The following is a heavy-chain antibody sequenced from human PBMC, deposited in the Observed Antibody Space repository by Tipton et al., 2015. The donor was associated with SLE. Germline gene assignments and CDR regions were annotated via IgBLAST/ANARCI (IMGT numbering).Heavy chain of an antibody. CDR1: GGSIGSIDNF. CDR3: AREGADSSGWNYYFLSMDV. V-gene: IGHV4-39*07. CDR2: IYYSGNT. D-gene: IGHD6-25*01. Sequence: GLVKPSETLSLTCSVSGGSIGSIDNFWGWIRQPPGKGLEWIATIYYSGNTNYNPSLKSRVTISVDTSKNQFSLRLSSVTAADTAVYYCAREGADSSGWNYYFLSMDVWGKGTTVTVSS. J-gene: IGHJ6*03.